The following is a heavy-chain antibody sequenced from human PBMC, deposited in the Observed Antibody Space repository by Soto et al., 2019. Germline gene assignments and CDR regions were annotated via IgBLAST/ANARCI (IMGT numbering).Heavy chain of an antibody. CDR1: GFTFSSYA. J-gene: IGHJ4*02. V-gene: IGHV3-30-3*01. CDR2: ISYDGSNK. CDR3: ARDLGAGDTAMVLDY. Sequence: QVQLVESGGGVVQPGRSLRLSCAASGFTFSSYAMHWVRQAPGKGLEWVAVISYDGSNKYYADSVKGRFTISRDNSKNTRDLQMNSLRAEDTAVYYCARDLGAGDTAMVLDYWGQGTLVTVSS. D-gene: IGHD5-18*01.